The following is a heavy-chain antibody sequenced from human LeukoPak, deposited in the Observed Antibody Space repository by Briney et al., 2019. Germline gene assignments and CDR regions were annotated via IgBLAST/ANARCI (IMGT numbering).Heavy chain of an antibody. J-gene: IGHJ4*02. D-gene: IGHD3-10*01. CDR1: GFIFSSYS. CDR3: ARDIEGSGSK. CDR2: ISSSSTYI. Sequence: GGSLRLSCTASGFIFSSYSMNWVRQAPGKGLEWVSSISSSSTYIYYADSVKGRITISRDNAKNSLYLQMNSLRAEDTAVYYCARDIEGSGSKWGQGTLVTVSS. V-gene: IGHV3-21*01.